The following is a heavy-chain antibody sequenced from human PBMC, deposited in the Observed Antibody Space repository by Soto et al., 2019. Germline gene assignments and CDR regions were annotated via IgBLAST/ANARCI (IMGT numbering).Heavy chain of an antibody. CDR3: ATNYGSGYRAFDY. CDR1: GDTFSFYS. CDR2: INPILSVS. J-gene: IGHJ4*01. Sequence: SVKVSCKASGDTFSFYSINWVRQAPGLGLEWMGRINPILSVSNYAQKFQGRVTITADKSTSTAYMELSGLRSEDTAMYYCATNYGSGYRAFDYWG. V-gene: IGHV1-69*02. D-gene: IGHD3-10*01.